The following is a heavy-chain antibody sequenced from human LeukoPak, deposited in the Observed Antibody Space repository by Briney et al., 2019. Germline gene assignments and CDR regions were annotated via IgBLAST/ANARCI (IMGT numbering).Heavy chain of an antibody. D-gene: IGHD6-13*01. J-gene: IGHJ4*02. Sequence: GASVKVSCKASGYTFTGYYMHWVRQAPGQGLEWMGWINPNSGGTNYAQKFQGRVTMTRDTPISTAYMELSRLRSDDTAVFYCARINSNWYYFDYWGQGTLVTVSS. CDR2: INPNSGGT. CDR3: ARINSNWYYFDY. CDR1: GYTFTGYY. V-gene: IGHV1-2*02.